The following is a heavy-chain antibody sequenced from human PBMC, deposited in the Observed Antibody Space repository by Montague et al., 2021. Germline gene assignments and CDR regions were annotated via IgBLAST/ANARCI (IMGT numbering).Heavy chain of an antibody. CDR1: GGSFSGYC. Sequence: SETLSLTCVVYGGSFSGYCWSWIRQPPGGGLEWIGEIYQSGSAHYNPSLRSRVTLSADTSNNQFSLKLNSLTAADTAVYYCARHKTGERGFDVWGKGTTVTVSS. CDR2: IYQSGSA. J-gene: IGHJ6*04. CDR3: ARHKTGERGFDV. V-gene: IGHV4-34*01. D-gene: IGHD1-26*01.